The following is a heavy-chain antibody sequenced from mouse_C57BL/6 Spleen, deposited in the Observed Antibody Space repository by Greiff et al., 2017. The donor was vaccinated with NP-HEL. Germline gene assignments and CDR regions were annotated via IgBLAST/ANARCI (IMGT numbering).Heavy chain of an antibody. CDR2: IDPENGDT. CDR1: GFNIKDDY. D-gene: IGHD1-1*01. V-gene: IGHV14-4*01. J-gene: IGHJ4*01. Sequence: EVQLQQSGAELVRPGASVKLSCTASGFNIKDDYMHWVKQRPEQGLERIGWIDPENGDTEYASKFQGKATITADTSSNTAYLQLSSLTSEDTAVYYCTRKDYYGSSYVYAMDYWGQGTSVTVSS. CDR3: TRKDYYGSSYVYAMDY.